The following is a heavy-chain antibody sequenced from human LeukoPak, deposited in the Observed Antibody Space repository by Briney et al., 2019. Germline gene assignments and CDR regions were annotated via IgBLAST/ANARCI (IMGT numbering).Heavy chain of an antibody. Sequence: PGGSLRLSCAASGFTFSSYAMSWVRQAPGKGLEWVSVIYSGGSTYYADSVKGRFTISRDNSRNTLYLQMNSPRAEDTAVYYCARAARQLDDAFDIWGQGTMVTVSS. CDR2: IYSGGST. J-gene: IGHJ3*02. D-gene: IGHD6-6*01. CDR1: GFTFSSYA. V-gene: IGHV3-53*01. CDR3: ARAARQLDDAFDI.